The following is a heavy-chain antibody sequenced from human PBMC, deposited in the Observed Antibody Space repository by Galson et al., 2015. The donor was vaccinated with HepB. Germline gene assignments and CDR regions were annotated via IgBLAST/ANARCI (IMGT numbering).Heavy chain of an antibody. D-gene: IGHD2-21*02. CDR3: AKGGDSGILVHAFDV. V-gene: IGHV4-59*01. J-gene: IGHJ3*01. CDR2: TYYTGNI. CDR1: GGSITSSY. Sequence: ETLSLTCTVSGGSITSSYWSWIRQPPGKGLEWIGFTYYTGNIHYNPSLSSRVTISIGTSKNQFSLRLTSVTAADTAVYYCAKGGDSGILVHAFDVWGQGTMVAVSS.